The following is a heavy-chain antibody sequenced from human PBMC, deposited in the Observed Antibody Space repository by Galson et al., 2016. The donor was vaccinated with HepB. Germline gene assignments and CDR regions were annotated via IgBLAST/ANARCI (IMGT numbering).Heavy chain of an antibody. V-gene: IGHV3-23*01. CDR1: GFTFGRYA. J-gene: IGHJ4*02. Sequence: SLRLSCAASGFTFGRYAMSWVRQAPGKGLEWLSAISGDCGSTYYAGSVQGRFTSSRDRSTNTMYLQMNSLRTDDTAVYYCARFTQEWLDRVYYVDYWGQGTLVTVSS. CDR2: ISGDCGST. CDR3: ARFTQEWLDRVYYVDY. D-gene: IGHD6-19*01.